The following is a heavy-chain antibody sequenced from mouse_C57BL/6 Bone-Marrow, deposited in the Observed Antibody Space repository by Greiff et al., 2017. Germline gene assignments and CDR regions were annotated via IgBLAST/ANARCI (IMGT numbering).Heavy chain of an antibody. J-gene: IGHJ2*01. CDR3: ARKPRDY. CDR2: ISYDGSN. D-gene: IGHD6-1*01. Sequence: DVKLQESGPGLVKPSQSLSLTCSVTGYSITSGYYWNWIRQFPGNKLEWMGYISYDGSNNYNPSLKNRISITRDTSKNQFFLKLNSVTTEDTATYYCARKPRDYWGQGTTLTVSS. CDR1: GYSITSGYY. V-gene: IGHV3-6*01.